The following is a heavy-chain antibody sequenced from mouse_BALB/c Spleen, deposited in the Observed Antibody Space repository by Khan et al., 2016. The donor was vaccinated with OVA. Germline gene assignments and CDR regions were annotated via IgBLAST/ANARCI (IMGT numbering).Heavy chain of an antibody. V-gene: IGHV14-3*02. Sequence: EVQLKQSGAELVKPGASVKLSCTASGFNIKDTYMHWVKQRPEQGLEWIGRIDPANGNTKYDPKFQGKATITADTSSNTAYLQLSSLTSADTAVYYCARESYYYGSSNYWGKGNTLTVSS. CDR2: IDPANGNT. CDR1: GFNIKDTY. J-gene: IGHJ2*01. CDR3: ARESYYYGSSNY. D-gene: IGHD1-1*01.